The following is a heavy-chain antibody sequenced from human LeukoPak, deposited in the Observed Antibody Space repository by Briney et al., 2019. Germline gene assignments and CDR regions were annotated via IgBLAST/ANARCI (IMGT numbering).Heavy chain of an antibody. CDR2: IIPIFGTA. V-gene: IGHV1-69*13. Sequence: GASVKVSCKASGGTFSSYAISWVRQAPGQGLEWMGGIIPIFGTANYAQKFQGRVTITADESTSTAYMELSSLRSEDTAVYYCLVRYYYDSSGSPTGDYFDYWGQGTLVTVSS. J-gene: IGHJ4*02. CDR1: GGTFSSYA. D-gene: IGHD3-22*01. CDR3: LVRYYYDSSGSPTGDYFDY.